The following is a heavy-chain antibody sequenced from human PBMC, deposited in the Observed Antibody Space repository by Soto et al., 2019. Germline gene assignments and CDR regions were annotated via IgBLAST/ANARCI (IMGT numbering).Heavy chain of an antibody. J-gene: IGHJ4*02. Sequence: EGQVVESGGDLVQPGDSLTISCAASGFTFSTYAMSWVHQAPGKGPEWVSGIHKTGTITFYADSVKGRFTIPRDNSKNTLYLHMRSLRDGDTAVYYCVRDLNYKFFFDLWGQGTLVTVSS. CDR2: IHKTGTIT. V-gene: IGHV3-23*05. CDR3: VRDLNYKFFFDL. D-gene: IGHD3-10*01. CDR1: GFTFSTYA.